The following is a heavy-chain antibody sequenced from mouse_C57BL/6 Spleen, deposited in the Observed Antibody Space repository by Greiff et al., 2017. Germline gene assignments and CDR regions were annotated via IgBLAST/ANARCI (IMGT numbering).Heavy chain of an antibody. CDR3: ARGKDYYSNPFAY. V-gene: IGHV1-54*01. Sequence: QVQLQQSGAELVRPGTSVKVSCKASGYSFTNYLIEWVKQRPGQGLEWIGVINPGSGGTNYNEKFKDKATLTADKSSSTAYMQLSSLTSEDSAVYFCARGKDYYSNPFAYWGQGTLVTVSA. CDR2: INPGSGGT. J-gene: IGHJ3*01. CDR1: GYSFTNYL. D-gene: IGHD2-5*01.